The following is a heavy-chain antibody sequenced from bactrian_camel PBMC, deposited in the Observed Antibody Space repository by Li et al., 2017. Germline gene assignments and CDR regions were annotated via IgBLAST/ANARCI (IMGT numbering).Heavy chain of an antibody. Sequence: HVQLVESGGGSVLAGGSLRLSCAASGLTDSHDCMGWFRQAPGKDREGVAAITPGRGRRYYGDSVKGRFTISKDNSKNTLFLQMDNLEPEDTAMYICADSYVPISSAGYCYTSNYWGQGTQVTVS. J-gene: IGHJ4*01. V-gene: IGHV3S1*01. CDR3: ADSYVPISSAGYCYTSNY. CDR2: ITPGRGRR. D-gene: IGHD2*01. CDR1: GLTDSHDC.